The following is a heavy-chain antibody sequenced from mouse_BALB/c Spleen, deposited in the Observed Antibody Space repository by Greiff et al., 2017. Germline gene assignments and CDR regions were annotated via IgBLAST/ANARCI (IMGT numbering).Heavy chain of an antibody. CDR1: GFTFSSYG. D-gene: IGHD2-3*01. J-gene: IGHJ2*01. CDR3: AAAGWGYSYYFDY. CDR2: INSNGGST. V-gene: IGHV5-6-3*01. Sequence: EVKLMESGGGLVQPGGSLKLSCAASGFTFSSYGMSWVRQTPDKRLELVATINSNGGSTYYPDSVKGRFTISRDNAKNTLYLQMSSLKSEDTAMYYCAAAGWGYSYYFDYWGQGTTLTVSS.